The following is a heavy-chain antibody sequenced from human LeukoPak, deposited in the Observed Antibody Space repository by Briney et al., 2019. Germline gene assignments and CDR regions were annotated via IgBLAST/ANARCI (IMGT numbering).Heavy chain of an antibody. CDR3: ARDRGAAAGSWYSYNWFDP. D-gene: IGHD6-13*01. CDR2: IIPIFGTA. J-gene: IGHJ5*02. V-gene: IGHV1-69*05. CDR1: GGTFSSYA. Sequence: SVKVSCKASGGTFSSYAISWVRQAPGQGLEWMGGIIPIFGTANYAQKFQGRVTITTDESTSTAYMELSSLRSEDTAVYYCARDRGAAAGSWYSYNWFDPWGQGTLVTVSS.